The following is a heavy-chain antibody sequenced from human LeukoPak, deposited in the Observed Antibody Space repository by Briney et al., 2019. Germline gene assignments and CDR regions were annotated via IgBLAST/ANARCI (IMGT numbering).Heavy chain of an antibody. CDR2: IYTSGST. CDR3: ARSYYYDSSGYYYGSDY. Sequence: SQTLSLTFTVSGGSISSGSYYWSWIRQPAGKGLEWIGRIYTSGSTNYNPSLKSRVTISVDTSKNQFSLKLSSVTAADTAVYYCARSYYYDSSGYYYGSDYWGQGTLVTVSS. D-gene: IGHD3-22*01. CDR1: GGSISSGSYY. J-gene: IGHJ4*02. V-gene: IGHV4-61*02.